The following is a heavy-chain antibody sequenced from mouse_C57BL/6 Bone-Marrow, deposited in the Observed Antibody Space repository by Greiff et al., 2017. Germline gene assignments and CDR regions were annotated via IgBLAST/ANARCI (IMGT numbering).Heavy chain of an antibody. J-gene: IGHJ2*01. CDR2: IWPGGGT. CDR1: GFSLTSYA. CDR3: GRKGGGLDY. V-gene: IGHV2-9-1*01. Sequence: VQLVESGPGLVAPSQSLSITCTVSGFSLTSYAISWVRQPPGKGLEWLGVIWPGGGTNHNSALKSGLSIRKDNSRSQVFLKMNRLQADDTAKYYGGRKGGGLDYWGQGTTLTVSS.